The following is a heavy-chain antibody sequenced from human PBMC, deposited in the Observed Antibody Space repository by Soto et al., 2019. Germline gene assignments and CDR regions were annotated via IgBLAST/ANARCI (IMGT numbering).Heavy chain of an antibody. Sequence: EVQLVESGGGLVQPGGSLRLSCAASGFTFSNYDMHWVRQPTGKGLEWVSTIGSAGDTDYPGSVKGRFTISRENAKNSFYLQMNSLRAEDTAVYYCARAGDRSSSWYLRYWGQGTLVTVSS. V-gene: IGHV3-13*01. CDR2: IGSAGDT. CDR3: ARAGDRSSSWYLRY. D-gene: IGHD6-13*01. J-gene: IGHJ4*02. CDR1: GFTFSNYD.